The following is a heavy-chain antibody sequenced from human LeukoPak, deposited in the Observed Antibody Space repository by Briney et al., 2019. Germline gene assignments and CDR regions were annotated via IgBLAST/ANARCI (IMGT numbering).Heavy chain of an antibody. D-gene: IGHD3-9*01. CDR1: GASMSDYY. J-gene: IGHJ4*02. CDR2: IYYTGST. V-gene: IGHV4-59*08. Sequence: MASETLSLTCTVSGASMSDYYWSWIRQPPGKGLEWIGYIYYTGSTNYNTSLKSRVTMSVDTSKNQISLKLSSVTAADSAVYYCVRRVRYFGQNDYWGQGTLVTVSS. CDR3: VRRVRYFGQNDY.